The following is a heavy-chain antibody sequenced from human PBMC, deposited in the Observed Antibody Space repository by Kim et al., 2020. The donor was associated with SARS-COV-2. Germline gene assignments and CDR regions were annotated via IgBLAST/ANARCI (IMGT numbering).Heavy chain of an antibody. V-gene: IGHV1-69*04. CDR3: ARDLNGCNDY. CDR1: GGTFSSYA. Sequence: SVKVSCKASGGTFSSYAISWVRQAPGQGLEWMGRIIPILGIANYAQKFQGRVTITADKSTSTTYMELSSLRSEDTAVYYCARDLNGCNDYWGQGTLVTVSS. CDR2: IIPILGIA. D-gene: IGHD2-15*01. J-gene: IGHJ4*02.